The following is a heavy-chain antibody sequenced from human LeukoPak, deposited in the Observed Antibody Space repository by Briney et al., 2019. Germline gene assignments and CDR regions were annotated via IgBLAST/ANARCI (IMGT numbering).Heavy chain of an antibody. J-gene: IGHJ3*02. CDR2: ISSDENNK. V-gene: IGHV3-30*18. Sequence: GGSLRLSCAGSGFTFSSYSIYWVRQAPGKGLEWVSVISSDENNKYYADSVKGRFTISRDNSKNTLYLQMSSLRPEDTAVYYCAKEGRWLQLGGAFDIWGQGTMVTVSS. D-gene: IGHD5-24*01. CDR3: AKEGRWLQLGGAFDI. CDR1: GFTFSSYS.